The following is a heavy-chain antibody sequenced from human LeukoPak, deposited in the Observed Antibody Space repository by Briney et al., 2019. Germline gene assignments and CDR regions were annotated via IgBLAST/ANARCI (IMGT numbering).Heavy chain of an antibody. V-gene: IGHV1-8*03. CDR2: MNPNSGNT. Sequence: ASVKVSCKASGYIFTSFGINWVRQAPGQGLEWMGWMNPNSGNTGYAQKFQGRVTITRNTSISTAYMELSSLRSEDTAVYYCARGLGSTDYWGQGTLVTVSS. CDR1: GYIFTSFG. D-gene: IGHD3-3*02. CDR3: ARGLGSTDY. J-gene: IGHJ4*02.